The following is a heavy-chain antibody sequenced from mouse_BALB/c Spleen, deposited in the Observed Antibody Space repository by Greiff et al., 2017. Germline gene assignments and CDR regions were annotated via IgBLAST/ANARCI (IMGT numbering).Heavy chain of an antibody. J-gene: IGHJ3*01. Sequence: QVQLQQPGAELVKPGASVKMSCTASGYTFTSYWMHWVKQRPGQGLEWIGVIDPSDSYTSYNQKFKGKATLTVDTSSSTAYMQHSSLTSEDSAVYYCTRGDGNYGRFAYWGQGTLVTVSA. CDR2: IDPSDSYT. V-gene: IGHV1S127*01. CDR3: TRGDGNYGRFAY. D-gene: IGHD2-1*01. CDR1: GYTFTSYW.